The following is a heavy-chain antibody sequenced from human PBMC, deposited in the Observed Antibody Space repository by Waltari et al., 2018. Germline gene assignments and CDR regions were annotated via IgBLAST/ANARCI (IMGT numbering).Heavy chain of an antibody. J-gene: IGHJ4*02. D-gene: IGHD4-4*01. CDR3: ARDMGIYTNYAAY. Sequence: EVQLVESGGGLVQPGGSLRLSCVASGFPFSRHWMSWLRQAPGKGLEWVANINEDESEKFYADSVKGRFTISRDNAKNSLYLQMNSLRVEDTAYYYCARDMGIYTNYAAYWGQGSLVTVSS. V-gene: IGHV3-7*01. CDR1: GFPFSRHW. CDR2: INEDESEK.